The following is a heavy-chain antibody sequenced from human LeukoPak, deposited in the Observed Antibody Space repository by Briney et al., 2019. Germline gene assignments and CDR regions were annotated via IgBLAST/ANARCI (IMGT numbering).Heavy chain of an antibody. Sequence: PAGSLRLSCAASGFTFSSYSMNWVRQAPGKGLEWVSSISSSSSYIYYADSVKGRFTISRDNAKNSLYLQMNSLRAEDTAVYYCARARRITMISGFDPWGQGTLVTVSS. J-gene: IGHJ5*02. D-gene: IGHD3-22*01. CDR3: ARARRITMISGFDP. CDR2: ISSSSSYI. CDR1: GFTFSSYS. V-gene: IGHV3-21*01.